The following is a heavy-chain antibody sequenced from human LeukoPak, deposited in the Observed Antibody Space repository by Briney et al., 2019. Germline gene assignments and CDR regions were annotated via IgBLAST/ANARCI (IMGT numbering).Heavy chain of an antibody. CDR3: ASGESGWYYY. V-gene: IGHV1-2*06. CDR2: INPNSGGT. J-gene: IGHJ4*02. CDR1: GSTFTGYY. Sequence: ASVKVSCKASGSTFTGYYMHWLRQAPGQGLEWMGRINPNSGGTNYAQKFQGRVTMTRDTSISTAYMELSRLRSDDTAVYYCASGESGWYYYWGQGTLVTVSS. D-gene: IGHD6-19*01.